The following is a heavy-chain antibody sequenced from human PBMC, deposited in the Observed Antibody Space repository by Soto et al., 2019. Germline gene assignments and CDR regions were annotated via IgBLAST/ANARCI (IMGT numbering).Heavy chain of an antibody. D-gene: IGHD3-22*01. CDR1: GGSISSSSYY. V-gene: IGHV4-39*01. J-gene: IGHJ4*02. Sequence: SETLSLTCTVSGGSISSSSYYWGWIRQPPGKGLEWIGSIYYSGSTYYNPSLKSRVTISVDTSKNQFSLKLSSVTAADTAVYYCARATYYYDSSGPQPIYYFDYWGQGTLVTVSS. CDR3: ARATYYYDSSGPQPIYYFDY. CDR2: IYYSGST.